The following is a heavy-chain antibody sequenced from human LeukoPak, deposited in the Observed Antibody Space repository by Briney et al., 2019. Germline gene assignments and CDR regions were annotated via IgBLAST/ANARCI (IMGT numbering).Heavy chain of an antibody. CDR2: ISSSSNTI. V-gene: IGHV3-48*01. D-gene: IGHD3-10*01. J-gene: IGHJ3*02. CDR3: ARDPGGDAFDI. CDR1: GFTLSSYS. Sequence: GGSLRLSCAASGFTLSSYSMNWVRQAPGKGLEWVSYISSSSNTIYYADSVKGQFTISRDNAKNSLYLQMNSLRAEDTAVYYCARDPGGDAFDIWGQGTMVTVSS.